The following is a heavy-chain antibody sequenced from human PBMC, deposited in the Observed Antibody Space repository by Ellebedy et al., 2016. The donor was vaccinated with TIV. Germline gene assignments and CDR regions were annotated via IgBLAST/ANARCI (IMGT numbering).Heavy chain of an antibody. J-gene: IGHJ4*02. CDR2: SSDFSASR. CDR1: GFTFSDNS. V-gene: IGHV3-21*01. CDR3: ARDRSRDNMSRMITKSYQFDS. Sequence: GESLKISCTASGFTFSDNSMNWVRQAPGKGLEWVSSSSDFSASRFSADSVKGRFTISRDNAKNSLYLQIDSLRDEDTAVYYCARDRSRDNMSRMITKSYQFDSWGQGTLVTVSS. D-gene: IGHD3-16*01.